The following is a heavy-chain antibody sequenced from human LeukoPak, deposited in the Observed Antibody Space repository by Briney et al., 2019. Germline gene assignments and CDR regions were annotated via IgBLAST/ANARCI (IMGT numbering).Heavy chain of an antibody. Sequence: GGSLRLSCAVSGFTFSDSWMHWVLQAPGKGPEWLSRTSKDGSDTVYADSAKGRLTASRDNAKNTVYLELTNLRPGDTALYYCARGGYRGSYYRFSWGRGTLVTVAS. V-gene: IGHV3-74*01. CDR2: TSKDGSDT. CDR1: GFTFSDSW. D-gene: IGHD5-12*01. J-gene: IGHJ4*02. CDR3: ARGGYRGSYYRFS.